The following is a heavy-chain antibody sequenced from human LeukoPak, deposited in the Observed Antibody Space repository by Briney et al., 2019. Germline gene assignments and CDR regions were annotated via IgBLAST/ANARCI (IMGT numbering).Heavy chain of an antibody. CDR2: IYTSGST. CDR1: GGSISSGSYY. J-gene: IGHJ3*02. Sequence: SETLSLTCTVSGGSISSGSYYWSWIRQPAGKGLEWIGRIYTSGSTNYNPSLKSRVTISVDTSKNQFSLKLSSVTAADTAVYYCARNYDSGGYPPNDAFDIWGQGTMVTVSS. D-gene: IGHD3-22*01. CDR3: ARNYDSGGYPPNDAFDI. V-gene: IGHV4-61*02.